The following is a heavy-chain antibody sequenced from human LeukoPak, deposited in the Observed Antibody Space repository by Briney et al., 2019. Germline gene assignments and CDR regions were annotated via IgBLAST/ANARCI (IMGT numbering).Heavy chain of an antibody. Sequence: SETLSLPCAVSGYSISSGYYWGWIRQPPGKGLEWIGSIYHSGSTYYNPSLKSRVTISVDTSKNQFSPKLSSVTAADTAVYYCARGGSGSYYDYYFDYWGQGTLVTVSS. CDR3: ARGGSGSYYDYYFDY. J-gene: IGHJ4*02. V-gene: IGHV4-38-2*01. CDR2: IYHSGST. CDR1: GYSISSGYY. D-gene: IGHD3-10*01.